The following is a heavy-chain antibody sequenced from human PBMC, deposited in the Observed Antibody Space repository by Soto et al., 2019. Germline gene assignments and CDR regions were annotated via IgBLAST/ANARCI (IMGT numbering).Heavy chain of an antibody. CDR1: GFTFSTYW. CDR3: ARDRQLAHFDY. CDR2: IKQDGSEK. V-gene: IGHV3-7*01. Sequence: PGGSLRLSXAASGFTFSTYWMTWVRQAPGKGLEWVANIKQDGSEKYYVDSVKGRFTISRDNAKNSLYLQMNSLRAEDTAVYYCARDRQLAHFDYWGQGTLVTVSS. D-gene: IGHD6-6*01. J-gene: IGHJ4*02.